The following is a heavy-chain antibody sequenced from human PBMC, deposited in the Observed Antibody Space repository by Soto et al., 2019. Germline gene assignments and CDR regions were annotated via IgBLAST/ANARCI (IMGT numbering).Heavy chain of an antibody. CDR1: GFTFSSYS. Sequence: GGSLRLSCAASGFTFSSYSMNWVRQAPGKGLEWVSYISSSSSTIYYADSVKGRFTISRDNAKNSLYLQMNSLRAEDTAVYYCARLGPGVTTVTTYYFDYWGQGTLVTVSS. CDR3: ARLGPGVTTVTTYYFDY. D-gene: IGHD4-17*01. V-gene: IGHV3-48*01. J-gene: IGHJ4*02. CDR2: ISSSSSTI.